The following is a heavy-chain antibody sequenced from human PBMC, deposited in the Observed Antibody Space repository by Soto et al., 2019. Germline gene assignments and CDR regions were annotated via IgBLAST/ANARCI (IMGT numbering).Heavy chain of an antibody. V-gene: IGHV3-15*07. CDR2: IKSKTDGGTT. CDR3: TTDDYGDYEGVY. D-gene: IGHD4-17*01. Sequence: EVQLVESGGGLVKPGGSLRLSCAASGFTFSNAWMNWVRQAPGKGLEWVGRIKSKTDGGTTDYAAPVKGRFTISRDDSKDTLYLQMNSLKTEDTAVYYCTTDDYGDYEGVYWGQGTLVTVSS. J-gene: IGHJ4*02. CDR1: GFTFSNAW.